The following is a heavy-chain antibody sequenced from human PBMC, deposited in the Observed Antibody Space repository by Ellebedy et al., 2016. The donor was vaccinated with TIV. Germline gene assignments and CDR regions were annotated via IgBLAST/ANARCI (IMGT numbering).Heavy chain of an antibody. D-gene: IGHD3-9*01. V-gene: IGHV4-59*08. Sequence: SETLSLTCTVSVDSINNYYWSWIRQPPGKGLEWIGYIYYSGGTNYNPSLKSRVTISLDTSKNQFSLRLTSVTAADTAMYYCARHAGATKDVLTGYHDPSNLDYWGQGILVTVSS. CDR3: ARHAGATKDVLTGYHDPSNLDY. CDR1: VDSINNYY. CDR2: IYYSGGT. J-gene: IGHJ4*02.